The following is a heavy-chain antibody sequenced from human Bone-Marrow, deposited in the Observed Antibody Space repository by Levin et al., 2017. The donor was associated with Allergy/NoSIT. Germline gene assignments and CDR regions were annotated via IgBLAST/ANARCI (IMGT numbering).Heavy chain of an antibody. CDR2: LSSEGSEK. Sequence: GESLKISCAASGFTFSKYAMHWVRQAPGKGLEWVAVLSSEGSEKSYVDSVKGRFSISRDNSKNTLYLEMNSLRAEDTGVYYCAKDSTMTIVTTSYMDVWGEGTTVAVSS. CDR3: AKDSTMTIVTTSYMDV. V-gene: IGHV3-30*18. D-gene: IGHD4/OR15-4a*01. CDR1: GFTFSKYA. J-gene: IGHJ6*03.